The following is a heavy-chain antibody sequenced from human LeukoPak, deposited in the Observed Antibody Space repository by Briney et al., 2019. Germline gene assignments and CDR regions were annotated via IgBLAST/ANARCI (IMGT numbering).Heavy chain of an antibody. Sequence: SETLSLTCAVYGGSFSGYYWSWIRQPPGKGLEWIGEINHSGSTNYNPSLKSRVTISVDTSKNQFSLKLSSVAAADTAVYYCARTSLYYYYYMDVWGKGTTVTVSS. CDR3: ARTSLYYYYYMDV. CDR2: INHSGST. J-gene: IGHJ6*03. CDR1: GGSFSGYY. V-gene: IGHV4-34*01.